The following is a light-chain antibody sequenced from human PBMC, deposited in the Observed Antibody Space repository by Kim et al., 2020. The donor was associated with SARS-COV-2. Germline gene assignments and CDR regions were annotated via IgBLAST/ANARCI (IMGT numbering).Light chain of an antibody. CDR3: QQYNSYSFT. CDR1: QSIGTW. V-gene: IGKV1-5*03. Sequence: ASVGDRVTLTSRASQSIGTWLAWYQQKPGKVPKALIYKASSLESGVPSRFSGSGTGTEFTLTISSLHPDDFATYYCQQYNSYSFTFGQGTRLEIK. CDR2: KAS. J-gene: IGKJ5*01.